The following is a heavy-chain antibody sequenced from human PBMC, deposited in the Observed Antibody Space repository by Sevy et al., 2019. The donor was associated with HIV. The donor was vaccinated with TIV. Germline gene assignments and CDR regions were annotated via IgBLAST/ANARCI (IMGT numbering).Heavy chain of an antibody. CDR1: GFTFSSYW. J-gene: IGHJ5*02. Sequence: GGSLRLSCAASGFTFSSYWMSWVRQAPGKGLEWVANIKQDGSEKYYVDSVKGRFTISRDNAKNSLYLQMNSLRAEDTAVYYCARDPTTGGLRGWFDLWGQGTLVTVSS. V-gene: IGHV3-7*01. D-gene: IGHD4-17*01. CDR3: ARDPTTGGLRGWFDL. CDR2: IKQDGSEK.